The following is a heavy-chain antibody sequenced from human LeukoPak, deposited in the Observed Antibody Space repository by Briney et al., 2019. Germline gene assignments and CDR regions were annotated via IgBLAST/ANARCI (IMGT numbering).Heavy chain of an antibody. V-gene: IGHV1-46*01. Sequence: ASVKVSCKASGYTFTSYYMHWVRQAPGLGLEWMGIINPSGGSTSYAQKFQGRVTMTRDTSTSTVYMELSSLRSEDTAVYYCARDGTMITFGGVIVIRGYFQHWGQGTLVTVSS. CDR1: GYTFTSYY. J-gene: IGHJ1*01. CDR3: ARDGTMITFGGVIVIRGYFQH. CDR2: INPSGGST. D-gene: IGHD3-16*02.